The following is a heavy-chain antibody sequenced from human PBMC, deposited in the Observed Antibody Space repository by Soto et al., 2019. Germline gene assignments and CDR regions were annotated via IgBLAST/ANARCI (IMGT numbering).Heavy chain of an antibody. V-gene: IGHV4-30-4*01. CDR1: GGSISSGDYY. CDR2: IYYSGST. CDR3: ARGPLYYDFWSGYCTNNWFDP. D-gene: IGHD3-3*01. Sequence: SETLSLTCTVSGGSISSGDYYWSWIRQPPGKGLEWIGYIYYSGSTYYNPSLKSRVTISVDTSKNQFSLKLSSVTAADTAVYYCARGPLYYDFWSGYCTNNWFDPWGQGTLVTVSS. J-gene: IGHJ5*02.